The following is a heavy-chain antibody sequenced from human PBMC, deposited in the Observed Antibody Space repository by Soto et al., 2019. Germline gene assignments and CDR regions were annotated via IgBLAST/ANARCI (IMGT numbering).Heavy chain of an antibody. CDR2: IYYSGST. J-gene: IGHJ4*02. CDR1: GGSISSGGYY. D-gene: IGHD6-13*01. Sequence: SETLSLTCTVSGGSISSGGYYWSWIRQHPGKGLEWIGYIYYSGSTYYNPSLKSRVTISVDTSKNQFSLKLSSVTAADTAVYYCAREGGSWSTFDYWGQGTLVTVSS. V-gene: IGHV4-31*03. CDR3: AREGGSWSTFDY.